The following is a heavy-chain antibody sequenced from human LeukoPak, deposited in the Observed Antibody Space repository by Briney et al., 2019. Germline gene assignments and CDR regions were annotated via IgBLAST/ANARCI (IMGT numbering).Heavy chain of an antibody. D-gene: IGHD1-26*01. Sequence: PSETLSLTCTVSGGSITSYYWGWIRQPPGKGLEWIGYISYSGSTIYNPSLKSRVTISLNRSKTQFSLKLSSVTAADTAVYFCARNRWELRTPHFDYWGQGSLVTVFS. CDR1: GGSITSYY. V-gene: IGHV4-59*01. CDR2: ISYSGST. J-gene: IGHJ4*02. CDR3: ARNRWELRTPHFDY.